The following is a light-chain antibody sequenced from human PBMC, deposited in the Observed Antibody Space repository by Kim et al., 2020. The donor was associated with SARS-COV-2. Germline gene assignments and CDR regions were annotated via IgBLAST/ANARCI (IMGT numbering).Light chain of an antibody. V-gene: IGKV1-39*01. CDR1: QSISSY. J-gene: IGKJ2*01. CDR2: AAS. CDR3: QQSYSTPKA. Sequence: DIQMTQSPSSLSASVGDRVTITCRASQSISSYLNWFQQKPGKAPKLLIYAASSLQSGVPSRFSGSGSGTDFTLTISNLQPEDFATYYCQQSYSTPKALGQGTELE.